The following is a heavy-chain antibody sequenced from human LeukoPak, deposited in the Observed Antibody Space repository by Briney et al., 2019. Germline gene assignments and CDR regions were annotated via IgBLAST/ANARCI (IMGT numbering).Heavy chain of an antibody. CDR2: ISSSSSYI. J-gene: IGHJ4*02. Sequence: GGSLRLSCAASGFTFSSYSMYWVRQAPGKGLEWVSSISSSSSYIYYADSVKGRFTISRDNAKNSLYLQMNSLRAEDTAVYYCARGGPHGGYSYGYPFDYWGQGTLVTVSS. CDR1: GFTFSSYS. V-gene: IGHV3-21*01. CDR3: ARGGPHGGYSYGYPFDY. D-gene: IGHD5-18*01.